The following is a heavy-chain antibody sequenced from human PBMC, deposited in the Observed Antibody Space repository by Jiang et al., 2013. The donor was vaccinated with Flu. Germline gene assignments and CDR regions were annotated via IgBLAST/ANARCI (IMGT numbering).Heavy chain of an antibody. CDR2: IYYSGST. D-gene: IGHD4-23*01. V-gene: IGHV4-59*01. J-gene: IGHJ4*02. CDR1: GGSISSYY. Sequence: GSGLVKPSETLSLTCTVSGGSISSYYWSWIRQPPGKGLEWIGYIYYSGSTNYNPSLKSRVTISVDTSKNQFSLKLSSVTAADTAVYYCARMGKGGNGDYWGQGTLVTVSS. CDR3: ARMGKGGNGDY.